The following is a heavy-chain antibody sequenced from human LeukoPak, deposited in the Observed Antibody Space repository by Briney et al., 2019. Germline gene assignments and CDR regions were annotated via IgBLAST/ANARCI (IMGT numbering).Heavy chain of an antibody. CDR3: ARGYRQQPTY. V-gene: IGHV4-34*01. D-gene: IGHD6-13*01. J-gene: IGHJ4*02. CDR2: INHSGST. CDR1: GGSFSGFY. Sequence: SETLSLTCAVYGGSFSGFYWSWIRQPPGKGPEWIGEINHSGSTNYNPSLKSRVTISVDTSKNQFSLKLSSVTAADTAVYYCARGYRQQPTYWGQGTLVTVSS.